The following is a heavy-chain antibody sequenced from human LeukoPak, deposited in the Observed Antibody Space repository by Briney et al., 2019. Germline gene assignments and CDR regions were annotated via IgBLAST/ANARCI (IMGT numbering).Heavy chain of an antibody. V-gene: IGHV4-34*01. CDR2: INHSGST. J-gene: IGHJ4*02. CDR1: GGSFSGYY. CDR3: ARVDSGSHWGYYFDY. Sequence: SETLSLTCAVYGGSFSGYYWSWIHQPPGKGLEWIGEINHSGSTNYNPSLKSRVTMSVDTSKNQFSLKLSSVTAADTAVYYCARVDSGSHWGYYFDYWGQGTLVTVSS. D-gene: IGHD1-26*01.